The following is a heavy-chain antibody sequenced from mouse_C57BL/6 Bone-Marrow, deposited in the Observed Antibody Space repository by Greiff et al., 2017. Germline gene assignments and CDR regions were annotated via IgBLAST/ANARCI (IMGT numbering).Heavy chain of an antibody. CDR3: ARSSGALAMDY. J-gene: IGHJ4*01. CDR1: GYTFTSYW. Sequence: VQLQQPGAELVRPGTSVKLSCKASGYTFTSYWMHWVKQRPGQGLEWIGVIDPSDSYTNYNQKFKGKATLTVDTSSSTAYMQLSSLTSEDSAVYDSARSSGALAMDYWGQGTSVTVSS. D-gene: IGHD3-2*02. V-gene: IGHV1-59*01. CDR2: IDPSDSYT.